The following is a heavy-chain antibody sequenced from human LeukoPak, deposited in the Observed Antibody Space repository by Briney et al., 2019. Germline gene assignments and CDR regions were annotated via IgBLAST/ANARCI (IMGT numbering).Heavy chain of an antibody. Sequence: ASVKVSCKASGYTFTNYYIHWMRQAPGQGLEWVGIINLNAVTTRYTQKFQGRVTITADESTSTAYMELSSLRSEDTAVYYCARGPLIFNIAVAGIPPPTEYYFDYWGQGTLVTVSS. CDR3: ARGPLIFNIAVAGIPPPTEYYFDY. J-gene: IGHJ4*02. V-gene: IGHV1-46*01. CDR2: INLNAVTT. D-gene: IGHD6-19*01. CDR1: GYTFTNYY.